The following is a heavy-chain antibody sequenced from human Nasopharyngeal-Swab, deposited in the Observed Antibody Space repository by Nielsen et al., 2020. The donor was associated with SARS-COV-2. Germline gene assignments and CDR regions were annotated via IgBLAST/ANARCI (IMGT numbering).Heavy chain of an antibody. CDR1: GFTFSSYA. V-gene: IGHV3-23*01. D-gene: IGHD3-10*01. CDR3: AKVRPDGSGSYTYYFDY. J-gene: IGHJ4*02. CDR2: ISGSGGST. Sequence: SCKASGFTFSSYAMSWVRQAPGKGLEWVSAISGSGGSTYYADSVKGRFTISRDNSKNTLYLQMNSLRAEDTAVYYCAKVRPDGSGSYTYYFDYWGQGTLVTVSS.